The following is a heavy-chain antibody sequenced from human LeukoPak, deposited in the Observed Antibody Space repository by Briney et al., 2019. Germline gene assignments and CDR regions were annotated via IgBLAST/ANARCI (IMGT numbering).Heavy chain of an antibody. CDR1: GYTFTGYY. Sequence: ASVKVSCKASGYTFTGYYMHWVRQAPGQRLEWMGWINPNSGGTNYAQKFQGRVTMTRDTSISTAYMELSRLRSDDTAVYYCARDTVSVLRFLEWSLYFDYSGQGTLVTVSS. J-gene: IGHJ4*02. CDR3: ARDTVSVLRFLEWSLYFDY. V-gene: IGHV1-2*02. CDR2: INPNSGGT. D-gene: IGHD3-3*01.